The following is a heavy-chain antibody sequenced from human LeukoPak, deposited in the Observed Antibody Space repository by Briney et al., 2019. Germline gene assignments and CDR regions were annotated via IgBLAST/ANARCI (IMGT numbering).Heavy chain of an antibody. V-gene: IGHV1-2*04. CDR1: GYTFTGYY. D-gene: IGHD2-15*01. J-gene: IGHJ4*02. Sequence: ASVKVSCKASGYTFTGYYMHWVRQAPGQGLEWMGWINPNSGGTNYAQKFQGWVTMTRDTSISTAYMELSRLRSDDTAVYYCARDVDSVAATLDYWGQGTLVTVSS. CDR2: INPNSGGT. CDR3: ARDVDSVAATLDY.